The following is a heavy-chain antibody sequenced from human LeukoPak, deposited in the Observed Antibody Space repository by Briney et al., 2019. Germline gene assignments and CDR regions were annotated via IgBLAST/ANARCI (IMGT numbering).Heavy chain of an antibody. Sequence: PSETLSLTCAVYGGSFSGYCLSWIRQPPGKGLEWMGEINHSGSTNYNPSLKSRVTISVDTSKNQFSLKLSSVTAADTAVYYCARIPTNAVPAAHNGFDIWGQGTMLTVSS. CDR2: INHSGST. CDR3: ARIPTNAVPAAHNGFDI. V-gene: IGHV4-34*01. CDR1: GGSFSGYC. D-gene: IGHD2-2*01. J-gene: IGHJ3*02.